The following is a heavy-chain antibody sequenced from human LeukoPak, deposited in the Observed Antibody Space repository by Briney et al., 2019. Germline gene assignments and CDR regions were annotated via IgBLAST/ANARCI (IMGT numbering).Heavy chain of an antibody. D-gene: IGHD3-9*01. Sequence: ASVKVSCKASGYSFTGYYIHWVRQAPGQGLEWMGWVNPKTGGTNHAQKFQGRATMTRDTSISTAYMVLSRLTSDDTAVYYCARDLNANILTGYYVDFWGQGTLVTVSS. CDR2: VNPKTGGT. V-gene: IGHV1-2*02. CDR3: ARDLNANILTGYYVDF. J-gene: IGHJ4*02. CDR1: GYSFTGYY.